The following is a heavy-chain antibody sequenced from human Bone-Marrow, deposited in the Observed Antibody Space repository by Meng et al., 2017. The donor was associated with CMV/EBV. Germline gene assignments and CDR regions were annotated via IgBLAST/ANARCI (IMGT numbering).Heavy chain of an antibody. J-gene: IGHJ6*02. V-gene: IGHV1-2*02. CDR2: INPNSGGT. CDR1: GYTFTGYY. Sequence: AAVKVSCKASGYTFTGYYLHWVRQAPGQGLEWMGWINPNSGGTNYAQKFQGRVTMTRDTSISTAYMELSRLRSDDTAVYYSAREKYSGSYYYGMEVWGQGTTVTVYS. D-gene: IGHD1-26*01. CDR3: AREKYSGSYYYGMEV.